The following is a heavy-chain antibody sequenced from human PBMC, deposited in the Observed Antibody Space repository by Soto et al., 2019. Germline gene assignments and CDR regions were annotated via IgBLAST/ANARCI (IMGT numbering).Heavy chain of an antibody. CDR3: ARDDYYDSSGYAYYYYGMDV. CDR2: ISAYNGNT. V-gene: IGHV1-18*01. CDR1: GYTFTSYG. Sequence: ASVKVSCKASGYTFTSYGISWVRQAPGQGLEWMGWISAYNGNTNYAQKLQGRVTMTTDTSTSTAYMELRSLRSDDTAVYYCARDDYYDSSGYAYYYYGMDVWGQGTTVTVSS. D-gene: IGHD3-22*01. J-gene: IGHJ6*02.